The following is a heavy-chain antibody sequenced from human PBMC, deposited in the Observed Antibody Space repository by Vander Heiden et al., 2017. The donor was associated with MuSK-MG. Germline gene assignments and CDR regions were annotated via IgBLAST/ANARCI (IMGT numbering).Heavy chain of an antibody. V-gene: IGHV3-49*04. D-gene: IGHD2-15*01. J-gene: IGHJ4*02. Sequence: EVQLVESGGGLVQPGRSLRISCTASGFTFGDYAMSWVRQAPGKGLEWVGFIRSKAYGGTTEYAASVKGRFTISRDDSKSIAYLQMNSLKTEDTAVYYCTRDIDYGDYWGQGTLVTVSS. CDR2: IRSKAYGGTT. CDR1: GFTFGDYA. CDR3: TRDIDYGDY.